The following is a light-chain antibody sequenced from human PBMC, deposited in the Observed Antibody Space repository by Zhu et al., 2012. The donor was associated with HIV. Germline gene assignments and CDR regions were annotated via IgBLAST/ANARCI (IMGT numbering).Light chain of an antibody. CDR3: RQYNNWPPWT. Sequence: EIVMTQSPATLSVSPGERATLSCRASQSVNSNLAWYQQKPGQTPRLVIYDASTRATGIPARFSGSGSGTEFTLTISSMQSEDFAVYHCRQYNNWPPWTFGQGTKVEIK. J-gene: IGKJ1*01. CDR2: DAS. CDR1: QSVNSN. V-gene: IGKV3-15*01.